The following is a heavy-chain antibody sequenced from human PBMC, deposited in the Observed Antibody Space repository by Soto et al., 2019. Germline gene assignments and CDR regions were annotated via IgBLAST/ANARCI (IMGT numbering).Heavy chain of an antibody. D-gene: IGHD2-15*01. CDR1: GGSISSYY. CDR2: IYYSGST. V-gene: IGHV4-59*01. Sequence: SETLSLTCTVSGGSISSYYWSWIRQPPGKGLEWIGYIYYSGSTNYNPSLKSRVTISVDTSKNEISLQVRSATAADAAVYYCARDLKEYCSDGKCNWFDPWGQGTLVTSPQ. CDR3: ARDLKEYCSDGKCNWFDP. J-gene: IGHJ5*02.